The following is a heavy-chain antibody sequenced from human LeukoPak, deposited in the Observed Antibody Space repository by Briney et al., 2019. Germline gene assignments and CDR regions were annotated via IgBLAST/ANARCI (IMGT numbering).Heavy chain of an antibody. D-gene: IGHD3-22*01. CDR3: ATDREGDPSAYYLV. V-gene: IGHV3-23*01. J-gene: IGHJ4*02. CDR2: VSDNGGRT. CDR1: GCTFSGYA. Sequence: PGGSLRLSCAASGCTFSGYAMSWVRQAPGKGLEWVSTVSDNGGRTYYADSVKGRFTISRDNSKNTLFLQMNSLRAEDSAVYYCATDREGDPSAYYLVGGQGTLITVSS.